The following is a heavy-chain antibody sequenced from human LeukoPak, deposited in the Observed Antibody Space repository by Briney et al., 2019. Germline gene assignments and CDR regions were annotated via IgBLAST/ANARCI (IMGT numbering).Heavy chain of an antibody. CDR1: GFTFSSYA. CDR2: ISGSGGST. CDR3: AKDRLRPLRSAVRLWSSGLLGFDP. D-gene: IGHD4-17*01. J-gene: IGHJ5*02. V-gene: IGHV3-23*01. Sequence: GGSLRLSCAASGFTFSSYAMSWVRQAPGKGLEWVSAISGSGGSTYYADSVKGRFTISRDNSKNTLYLQMNSLRAEDTAVYYCAKDRLRPLRSAVRLWSSGLLGFDPWGQGTLVTVSS.